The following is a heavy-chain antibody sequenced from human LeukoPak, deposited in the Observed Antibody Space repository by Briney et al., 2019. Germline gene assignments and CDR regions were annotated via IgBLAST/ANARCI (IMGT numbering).Heavy chain of an antibody. CDR1: GGSISSGGYY. CDR2: IYYSGST. J-gene: IGHJ4*02. Sequence: SETLSLTCTVSGGSISSGGYYWSWIRQHPGKGLEWIGYIYYSGSTYYNPSLKSRVTISVDTSKNQFSLKLSSVTAADTAVYYCARFPGFGEPSPYYFDYWGQGTLVTVSS. V-gene: IGHV4-31*03. D-gene: IGHD3-10*01. CDR3: ARFPGFGEPSPYYFDY.